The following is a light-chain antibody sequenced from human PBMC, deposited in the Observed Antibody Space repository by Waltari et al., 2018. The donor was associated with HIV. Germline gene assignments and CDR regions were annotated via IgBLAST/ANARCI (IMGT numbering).Light chain of an antibody. CDR1: SSAVGPHNY. J-gene: IGLJ2*01. V-gene: IGLV2-8*01. CDR3: ASHAGSKDV. Sequence: QSALTQPPSASGSPGQSFTISCPGTSSAVGPHNYVPWFQQPPGKAPKRMIYDVTKRPSGVPDRFSGSKSGNTASLTVSGLQAEDEADYYCASHAGSKDVFGGGTRLTVL. CDR2: DVT.